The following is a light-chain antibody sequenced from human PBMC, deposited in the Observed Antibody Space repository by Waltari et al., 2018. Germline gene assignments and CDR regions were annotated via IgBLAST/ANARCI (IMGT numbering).Light chain of an antibody. J-gene: IGLJ3*02. CDR3: SSRNGRANQVV. V-gene: IGLV3-19*01. CDR1: SLRTSY. Sequence: SSELTQDPAVSVDLGQTVRITCQGDSLRTSYSSWDQLKPGQAPLLVIYGKDKRPSGIPDRISGYSSGATSSLTITGAQAEDEADYYCSSRNGRANQVVFAGGTKVTVL. CDR2: GKD.